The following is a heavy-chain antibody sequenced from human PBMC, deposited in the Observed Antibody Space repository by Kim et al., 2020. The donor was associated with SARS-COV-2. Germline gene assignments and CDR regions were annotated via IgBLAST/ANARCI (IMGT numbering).Heavy chain of an antibody. CDR3: AGGVYSSSWYSRWFEP. V-gene: IGHV1-2*06. Sequence: ASVKVSCKASGYTFTGYYIHWVRQAPGQGLEWMGRINPNGGGTKYAQKVQGRVTMTMDTSISAAYMELSRLRSDDTAVYFCAGGVYSSSWYSRWFEPWGQGTLVTVSS. CDR2: INPNGGGT. D-gene: IGHD6-13*01. J-gene: IGHJ5*02. CDR1: GYTFTGYY.